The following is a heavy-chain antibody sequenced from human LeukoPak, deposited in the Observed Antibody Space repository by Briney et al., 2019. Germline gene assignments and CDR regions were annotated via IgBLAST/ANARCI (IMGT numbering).Heavy chain of an antibody. D-gene: IGHD3-22*01. CDR1: GYTFIDYT. CDR3: ANPRYDSSGYYYVD. CDR2: INGGSGNT. J-gene: IGHJ4*02. V-gene: IGHV1-3*01. Sequence: ASVKVSCKASGYTFIDYTIHWLRQAPGQRLDWMGWINGGSGNTKYSPEFQGRVTITRDTSASTGYMELSSLRSEDTAVYYCANPRYDSSGYYYVDWGQGTLVTVSS.